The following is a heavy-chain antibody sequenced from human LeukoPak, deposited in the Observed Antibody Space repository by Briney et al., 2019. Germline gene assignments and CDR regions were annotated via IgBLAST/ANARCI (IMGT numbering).Heavy chain of an antibody. J-gene: IGHJ4*02. CDR1: GFIFKTCS. CDR3: SRGLGQPVDS. Sequence: GGSLRLSFAGSGFIFKTCSMNWVRQAPGKGLVWVSRLYSEGGRTYYADSVKGRFTISRDNAKNTLYLQMNSLTVEDTAVYYCSRGLGQPVDSWGQGTLVTVSS. V-gene: IGHV3-74*01. D-gene: IGHD6-6*01. CDR2: LYSEGGRT.